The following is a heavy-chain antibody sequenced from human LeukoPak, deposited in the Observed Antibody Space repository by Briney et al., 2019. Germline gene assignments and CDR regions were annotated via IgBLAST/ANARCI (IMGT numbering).Heavy chain of an antibody. CDR2: INWNGGST. Sequence: GGSLRLSCAASGFTFDDYGMSWVRQAPGKGLEWVSGINWNGGSTGYADSVKGRFTISRDNAKNSLYLQMNSLRAEDTALYYCARDLGRGYSYGYYYYYMDVWGKGTTVTVSS. D-gene: IGHD5-18*01. CDR3: ARDLGRGYSYGYYYYYMDV. CDR1: GFTFDDYG. V-gene: IGHV3-20*04. J-gene: IGHJ6*03.